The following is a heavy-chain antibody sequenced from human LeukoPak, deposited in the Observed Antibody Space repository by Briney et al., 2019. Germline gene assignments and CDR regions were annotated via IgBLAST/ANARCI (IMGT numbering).Heavy chain of an antibody. CDR2: INHSGST. Sequence: SGTLSLTCAVYGGSFSGYYWSWIRQPPGKGPEWIGEINHSGSTNYNPSLKSRVTISVDTSKNQFSLKLSSVTAADTAVYYCARGSPRGYCSSTSCYTSGMDVWGQGTTVTVSS. V-gene: IGHV4-34*01. CDR3: ARGSPRGYCSSTSCYTSGMDV. D-gene: IGHD2-2*02. J-gene: IGHJ6*02. CDR1: GGSFSGYY.